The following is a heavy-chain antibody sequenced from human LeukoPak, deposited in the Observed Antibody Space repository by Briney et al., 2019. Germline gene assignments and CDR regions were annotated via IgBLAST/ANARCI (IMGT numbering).Heavy chain of an antibody. CDR1: GGSFSGYY. CDR2: INHSGST. J-gene: IGHJ5*02. V-gene: IGHV4-34*01. D-gene: IGHD6-13*01. Sequence: SETLSLTCAVYGGSFSGYYWRWIRQPPARGLEWIGEINHSGSTNYNPSLKSRVTISVDTSKNQFSLKLSSVTAADTAVYYCARGSVAAAGTSWGQGTLVTVSS. CDR3: ARGSVAAAGTS.